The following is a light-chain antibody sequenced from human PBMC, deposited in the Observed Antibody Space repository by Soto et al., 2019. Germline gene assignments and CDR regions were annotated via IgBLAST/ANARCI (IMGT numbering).Light chain of an antibody. CDR1: SSDVGSYNL. CDR2: EVS. CDR3: CSYAGSSTPYV. J-gene: IGLJ1*01. V-gene: IGLV2-23*02. Sequence: QSVLTQPASVSGSPGQSITISCTGTSSDVGSYNLVSCYQQHPGKAPKLMIYEVSKRPSGVSNRFSGSKSGNTASLTISGLQAEDEADYYCCSYAGSSTPYVFGTGTKLTVL.